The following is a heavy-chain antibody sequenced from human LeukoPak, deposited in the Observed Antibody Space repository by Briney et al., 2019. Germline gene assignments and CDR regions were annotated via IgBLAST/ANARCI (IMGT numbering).Heavy chain of an antibody. J-gene: IGHJ4*02. CDR1: GGSISSRTYY. CDR3: AIFRGVIIGHFDY. D-gene: IGHD3-10*01. V-gene: IGHV4-39*01. Sequence: SETLSLTCTVSGGSISSRTYYWGWIRQPPGKGLEWIGRIYASGSTNYNPSLKSRVTMSVDTSKNQFSLKLSSVTAADTAVYYCAIFRGVIIGHFDYWGQGTLVTVSS. CDR2: IYASGST.